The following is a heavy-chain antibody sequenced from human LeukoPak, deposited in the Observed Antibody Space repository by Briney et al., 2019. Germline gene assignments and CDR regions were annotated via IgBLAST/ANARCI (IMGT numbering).Heavy chain of an antibody. CDR3: AGDSSYYYDSSGYYVY. CDR2: IYHSGST. J-gene: IGHJ4*02. V-gene: IGHV4-38-2*02. Sequence: PSETLSLTCTVSGYSISSGYYWGWIRQPPGKGLEWIGSIYHSGSTYYNPSLKSRVTISVDTSKNQFSLKLSSVTAADTAVYYCAGDSSYYYDSSGYYVYWGQGTLVTVSP. D-gene: IGHD3-22*01. CDR1: GYSISSGYY.